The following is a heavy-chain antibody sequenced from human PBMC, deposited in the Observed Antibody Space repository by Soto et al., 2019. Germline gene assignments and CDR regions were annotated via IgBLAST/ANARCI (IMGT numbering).Heavy chain of an antibody. CDR2: ISTDGSST. D-gene: IGHD2-2*01. V-gene: IGHV3-74*01. CDR3: ASATGSNHPFDY. CDR1: GFTFSTYW. Sequence: EVQLVESGGGLVQPGGSLRLSCAATGFTFSTYWMHWVRQGPGKGLVWVSRISTDGSSTTYADSVKGRFTISRDNAKHTLYLQKNGLRAEDTAVYYCASATGSNHPFDYWGQGSLVTVSS. J-gene: IGHJ4*02.